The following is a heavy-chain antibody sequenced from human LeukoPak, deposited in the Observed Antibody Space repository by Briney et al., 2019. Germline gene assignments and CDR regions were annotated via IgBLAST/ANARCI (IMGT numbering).Heavy chain of an antibody. V-gene: IGHV3-30-3*01. Sequence: HPGGSLRLSCAASGFTFISYAMHWVRQAPGKGLEWVAVITYDGSNKYYADSVKGRFTISRDNSRKTLYLQINSLRAEDTAVYFCAKETASDFGGAVDYWGQGTLVTVSS. CDR2: ITYDGSNK. D-gene: IGHD3-10*01. CDR1: GFTFISYA. CDR3: AKETASDFGGAVDY. J-gene: IGHJ4*02.